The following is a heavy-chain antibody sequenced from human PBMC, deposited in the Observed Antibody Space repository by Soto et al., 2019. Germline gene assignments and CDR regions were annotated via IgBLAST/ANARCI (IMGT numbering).Heavy chain of an antibody. D-gene: IGHD6-19*01. J-gene: IGHJ5*02. Sequence: PSETLSLTCAVYGGSFSGYYWSWIRQPPGKGLEWIGEINHSGSTNYNPSLKSRVTISVDTSKNQFSLKLSSVTAADTAVYYCARILGRLYSRGWSGGLNWFDPWGQGTLVTVAS. CDR1: GGSFSGYY. CDR3: ARILGRLYSRGWSGGLNWFDP. CDR2: INHSGST. V-gene: IGHV4-34*01.